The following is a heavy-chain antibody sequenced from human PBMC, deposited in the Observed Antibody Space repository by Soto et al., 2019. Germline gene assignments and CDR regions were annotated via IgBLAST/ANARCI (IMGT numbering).Heavy chain of an antibody. V-gene: IGHV3-33*01. J-gene: IGHJ4*02. CDR1: GFTFSSYG. D-gene: IGHD6-13*01. CDR3: ARDLARASSIAAAGTSDY. CDR2: IWYDGSNK. Sequence: GSLRLSCAASGFTFSSYGMHWVRQAPGKGLEWVAVIWYDGSNKYYADSVKGRFTISRDNSKNTLYLQMNSLRAEDTAVYYCARDLARASSIAAAGTSDYWGQGTLVTVSS.